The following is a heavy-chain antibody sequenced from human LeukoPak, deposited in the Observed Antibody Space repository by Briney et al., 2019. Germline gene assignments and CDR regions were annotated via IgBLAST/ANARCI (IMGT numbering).Heavy chain of an antibody. V-gene: IGHV4-30-4*02. CDR3: ARTIVDIVATVSFDY. CDR2: IYYSGST. CDR1: GPSISSGGYY. J-gene: IGHJ4*02. Sequence: SDTLSLTCTLSGPSISSGGYYWGWIREPPWKGLEWFGYIYYSGSTYYHPSLKSRVTISVDTSKNQFSLKLSSVTAADTAVYYCARTIVDIVATVSFDYWGQGTLVTVSS. D-gene: IGHD5-12*01.